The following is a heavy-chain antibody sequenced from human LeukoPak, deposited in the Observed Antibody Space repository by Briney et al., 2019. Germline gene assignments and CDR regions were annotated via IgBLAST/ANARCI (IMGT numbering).Heavy chain of an antibody. D-gene: IGHD2-15*01. J-gene: IGHJ4*02. CDR3: ARVAPNRRYCSGGSCLNYFDY. V-gene: IGHV1-18*01. Sequence: ASVKVSFKASGYTFASYDINWVRQATGQGLEWMGWISAYNGNTNYAQKLQGRVTMTTDTSTSTAYMELRSLRSDDTAVYYCARVAPNRRYCSGGSCLNYFDYWDQGTLVTVSS. CDR2: ISAYNGNT. CDR1: GYTFASYD.